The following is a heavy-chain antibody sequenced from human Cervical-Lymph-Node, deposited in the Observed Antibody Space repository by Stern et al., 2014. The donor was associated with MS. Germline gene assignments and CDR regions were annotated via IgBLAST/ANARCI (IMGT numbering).Heavy chain of an antibody. J-gene: IGHJ6*02. D-gene: IGHD2-2*01. CDR2: NGVGSGNT. V-gene: IGHV1-58*01. CDR1: GFTFTSSA. Sequence: QLVESGPEVKKPGTSVKVSCKASGFTFTSSAVQWVRQARGQRLEWIGWNGVGSGNTNYAQKFQERVTITRDMSTSTAYMELSSLRSEDTAVYYCAANGDSTQGAYYYGMDVWGQGTTVTVSS. CDR3: AANGDSTQGAYYYGMDV.